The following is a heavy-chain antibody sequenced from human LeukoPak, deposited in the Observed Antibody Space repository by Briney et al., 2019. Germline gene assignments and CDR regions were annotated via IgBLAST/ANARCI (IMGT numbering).Heavy chain of an antibody. Sequence: GGSLRLSCSASGFTFSSYEMNWVRQAPRKGLEWVSYISSSGSTIYYADSVKGRFTISRDNAKNSLFLQMNSLRAEDTAVYYCARDLEHRSGYTLDYWGQGTLVTVSS. CDR1: GFTFSSYE. CDR2: ISSSGSTI. CDR3: ARDLEHRSGYTLDY. D-gene: IGHD3-3*01. V-gene: IGHV3-48*03. J-gene: IGHJ4*02.